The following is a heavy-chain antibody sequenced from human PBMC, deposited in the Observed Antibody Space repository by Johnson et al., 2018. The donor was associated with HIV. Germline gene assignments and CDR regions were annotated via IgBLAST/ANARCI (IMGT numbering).Heavy chain of an antibody. CDR2: IRYDGSNK. V-gene: IGHV3-30*02. D-gene: IGHD1-26*01. J-gene: IGHJ3*02. Sequence: QVQLVESGGGVVQPGRSLRLSCAASGFTFSSYAIHWVRQAPGKGLEWVAFIRYDGSNKYYADSVKGRFTISRDNSKNTLYLQMNSLRAEDTAVYYCAKGRWEATTYDDAFDIWGQGTMVTVSS. CDR1: GFTFSSYA. CDR3: AKGRWEATTYDDAFDI.